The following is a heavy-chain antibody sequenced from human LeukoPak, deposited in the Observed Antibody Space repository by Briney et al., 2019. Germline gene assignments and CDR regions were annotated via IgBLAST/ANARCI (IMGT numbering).Heavy chain of an antibody. Sequence: PSETLSLTCTVSGGSISSYYWSWIRQPPGKGLEWIGYIYYSGSTYYNPSLKSRVTISVDTSKNQFSLKLSSVTAADTAVYYCARDGSVVVPAAMGAFDIWGQGTMVTVSS. CDR2: IYYSGST. V-gene: IGHV4-59*12. D-gene: IGHD2-2*01. J-gene: IGHJ3*02. CDR3: ARDGSVVVPAAMGAFDI. CDR1: GGSISSYY.